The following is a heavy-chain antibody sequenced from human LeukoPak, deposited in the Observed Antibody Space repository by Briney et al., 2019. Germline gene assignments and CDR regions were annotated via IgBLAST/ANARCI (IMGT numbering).Heavy chain of an antibody. Sequence: GGSLRLSCAASGFTFSTYSINWVRQAAGKGLEWVSSISSSSTYIYYADSVKGRFTISRDDAKNSLYLQMNSLRAEDTAIYYCATYRQVLLPFESWGRGTLVTVSS. D-gene: IGHD2-8*02. CDR2: ISSSSTYI. CDR1: GFTFSTYS. CDR3: ATYRQVLLPFES. V-gene: IGHV3-21*04. J-gene: IGHJ4*02.